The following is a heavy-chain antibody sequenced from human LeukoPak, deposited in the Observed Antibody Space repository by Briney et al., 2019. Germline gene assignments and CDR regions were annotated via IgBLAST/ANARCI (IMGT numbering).Heavy chain of an antibody. CDR1: GFTFSSNS. D-gene: IGHD3-22*01. V-gene: IGHV3-21*01. J-gene: IGHJ4*02. CDR3: RGLETYYYDSLDY. Sequence: GGSLRLSCAASGFTFSSNSMNWVRQAPGKGLEWVSSISPSSSYIYYADSVKGRFTISRDNAKNSLYLQMNSLRAEDTAVYYCRGLETYYYDSLDYWGQGTLVTVSS. CDR2: ISPSSSYI.